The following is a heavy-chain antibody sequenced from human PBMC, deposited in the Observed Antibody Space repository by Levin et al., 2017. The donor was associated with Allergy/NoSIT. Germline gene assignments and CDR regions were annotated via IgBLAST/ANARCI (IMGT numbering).Heavy chain of an antibody. D-gene: IGHD3-9*01. CDR2: ISYDGSNK. J-gene: IGHJ4*02. Sequence: GESLKISCAASGFTFCSYGMHWVRQAPGKGLEWVAVISYDGSNKYYADSVKGRFTISRDNSKNTLYLQMNSLRAEDTAVYYCAKSYGVLRYVDWFGAFDYWGQGTLVTVSS. V-gene: IGHV3-30*18. CDR3: AKSYGVLRYVDWFGAFDY. CDR1: GFTFCSYG.